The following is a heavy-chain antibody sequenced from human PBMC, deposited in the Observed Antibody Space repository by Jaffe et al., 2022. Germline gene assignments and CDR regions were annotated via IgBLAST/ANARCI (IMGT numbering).Heavy chain of an antibody. CDR2: IKQDGSEK. CDR3: ARDFIAGIWGSYRPTLNNYMDV. V-gene: IGHV3-7*01. D-gene: IGHD3-16*02. Sequence: EVQLVESGGGLVQPGGSLRLSCAASGFTFSSYWMSWVRQAPGKGLEWVANIKQDGSEKYYVDSVKGRFTISRDNAKNSLYLQMNSLRAEDTAVYYCARDFIAGIWGSYRPTLNNYMDVWGKGTTVTVSS. CDR1: GFTFSSYW. J-gene: IGHJ6*03.